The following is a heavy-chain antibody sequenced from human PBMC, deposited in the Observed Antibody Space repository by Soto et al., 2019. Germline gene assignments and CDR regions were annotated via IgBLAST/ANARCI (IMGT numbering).Heavy chain of an antibody. D-gene: IGHD2-2*02. J-gene: IGHJ5*02. CDR1: GYTFTDYY. CDR3: ARGLLVVVPATIIPWFDP. Sequence: SVKVPCKASGYTFTDYYIHWVRQAPGQGLEWMGWINPYSGDKSYARKFQGRVTMTRDTSISSAYMELSRLRSDDTAVYYCARGLLVVVPATIIPWFDPWGQGTLVTVSS. V-gene: IGHV1-2*02. CDR2: INPYSGDK.